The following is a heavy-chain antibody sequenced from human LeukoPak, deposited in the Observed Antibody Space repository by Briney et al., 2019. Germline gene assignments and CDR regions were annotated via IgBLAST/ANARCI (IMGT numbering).Heavy chain of an antibody. CDR3: ARDSDYGDPRDDY. V-gene: IGHV3-48*04. CDR1: GFTFSSYS. D-gene: IGHD4-17*01. Sequence: TGGSLRLSCAASGFTFSSYSMNWVRQAPGKGLEWVSYISSSSSTIYYADSVKGRFTISRDNAKNSLYLQMNSLRAEDTAVYYCARDSDYGDPRDDYWGQGTLVTVSS. J-gene: IGHJ4*02. CDR2: ISSSSSTI.